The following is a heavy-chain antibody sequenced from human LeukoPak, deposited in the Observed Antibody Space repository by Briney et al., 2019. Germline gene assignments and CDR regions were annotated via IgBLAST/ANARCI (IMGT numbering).Heavy chain of an antibody. CDR3: ARDKQPGDY. CDR2: IYYSGST. Sequence: SETLSLTCTVSGGSISSYYWGWIRRPPGKGLEWIGYIYYSGSTTHNPSLKSRVTISVDTPKNQFFLELSSVTAADTAVYYCARDKQPGDYWGQGTLVTVSS. J-gene: IGHJ4*02. D-gene: IGHD5-18*01. CDR1: GGSISSYY. V-gene: IGHV4-59*01.